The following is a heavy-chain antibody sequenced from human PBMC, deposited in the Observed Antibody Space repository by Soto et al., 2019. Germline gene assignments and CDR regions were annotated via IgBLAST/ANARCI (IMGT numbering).Heavy chain of an antibody. J-gene: IGHJ6*02. CDR3: ARTSAAGKYYYGMDV. CDR1: SDSVSSSSYT. Sequence: PSETLSLTCTVSSDSVSSSSYTWGWIRQPPGKGPEWIGSIYSSGSTYYNPSLNSRVTVSVDTSKNQFSLKVTSVTASDTAMYYCARTSAAGKYYYGMDVWGQGTTVTVSS. CDR2: IYSSGST. V-gene: IGHV4-39*07. D-gene: IGHD6-13*01.